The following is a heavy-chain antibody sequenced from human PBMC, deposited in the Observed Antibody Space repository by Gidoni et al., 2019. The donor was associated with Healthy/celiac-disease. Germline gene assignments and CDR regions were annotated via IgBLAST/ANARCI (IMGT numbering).Heavy chain of an antibody. J-gene: IGHJ4*02. D-gene: IGHD3-9*01. CDR2: INHSGST. Sequence: QVQLQQWGAGLLKPSETLSLTCAVYGGSFSGYYRSWIRQPPGKGLEWIGEINHSGSTNYNPSLKSRVTISVDTSKNQFSLKLSSVTAADTAVYYCARVTAYDNLDYWGQGTLVTVSS. CDR1: GGSFSGYY. V-gene: IGHV4-34*01. CDR3: ARVTAYDNLDY.